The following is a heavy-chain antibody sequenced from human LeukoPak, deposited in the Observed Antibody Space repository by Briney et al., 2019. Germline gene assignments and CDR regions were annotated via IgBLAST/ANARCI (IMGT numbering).Heavy chain of an antibody. Sequence: ASVKVSCKASGYTFTSYYMHWVRQAPGQGLEWMGIINPSGGSTSYAQKFQGRVTMTRDMSTSTVYMELSSLRSEDTAVYYCARVRTPPNYYDSSLEAFDIWGQGTMVTVSS. CDR1: GYTFTSYY. CDR3: ARVRTPPNYYDSSLEAFDI. J-gene: IGHJ3*02. CDR2: INPSGGST. D-gene: IGHD3-22*01. V-gene: IGHV1-46*01.